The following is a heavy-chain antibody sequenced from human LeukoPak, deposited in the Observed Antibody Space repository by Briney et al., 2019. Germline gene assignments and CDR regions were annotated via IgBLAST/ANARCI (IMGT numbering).Heavy chain of an antibody. Sequence: PSETLSLTCAVSGGSISSGGYSWGWIRQPPGKGLEWIGYIYHSGSTYYNPSLKSRVTISVDRSKNQFSLKLSSVTAADTAVYYCARAPSGGYYAFDYWGQGTLVTVSS. V-gene: IGHV4-30-2*01. CDR3: ARAPSGGYYAFDY. D-gene: IGHD1-26*01. CDR1: GGSISSGGYS. J-gene: IGHJ4*02. CDR2: IYHSGST.